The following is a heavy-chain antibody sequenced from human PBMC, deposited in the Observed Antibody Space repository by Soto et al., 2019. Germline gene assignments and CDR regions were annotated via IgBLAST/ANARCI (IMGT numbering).Heavy chain of an antibody. J-gene: IGHJ6*02. V-gene: IGHV3-53*01. CDR1: GLPVSTNY. D-gene: IGHD3-10*01. CDR2: IYNDGKR. CDR3: VRPLPSGQNDGMEV. Sequence: SLRLSCAASGLPVSTNYMSWVREAPGKGLEWVSVIYNDGKRYYADSVKGRFTISRGASKNTLHLQMDSLRDEDTAVYYCVRPLPSGQNDGMEVWGQGTTVTVSS.